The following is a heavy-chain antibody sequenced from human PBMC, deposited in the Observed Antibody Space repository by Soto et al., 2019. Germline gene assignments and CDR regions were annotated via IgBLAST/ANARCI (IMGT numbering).Heavy chain of an antibody. CDR2: ISAYNGNT. J-gene: IGHJ5*02. V-gene: IGHV1-18*01. CDR1: GYTFTSYG. Sequence: ASVEVSCKASGYTFTSYGISWVRQAPGQGLEWMGWISAYNGNTNYAQKLQGRVTMTTDTSTSTAYMELRSLRSDDTAVYYCSREYHRRWFDPWGQGTLVTVSS. CDR3: SREYHRRWFDP.